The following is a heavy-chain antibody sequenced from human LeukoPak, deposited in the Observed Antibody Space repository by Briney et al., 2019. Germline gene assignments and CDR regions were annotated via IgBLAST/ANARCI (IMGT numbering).Heavy chain of an antibody. V-gene: IGHV3-23*01. J-gene: IGHJ5*01. CDR2: ITGVDSTP. Sequence: GGPLRLSCATSGFTFGSYAMTWVRQAPGKGLEWVSGITGVDSTPYYADSVKGRFTISRDNSKNTLYLQMNSLRGEDTAAYYCVKDAVRGSGRINWFDSWGQGTLVTVSS. CDR3: VKDAVRGSGRINWFDS. CDR1: GFTFGSYA. D-gene: IGHD3-10*01.